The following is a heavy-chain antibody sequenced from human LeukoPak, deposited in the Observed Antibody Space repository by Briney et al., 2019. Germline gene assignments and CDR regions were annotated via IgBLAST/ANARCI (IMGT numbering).Heavy chain of an antibody. V-gene: IGHV3-23*01. CDR3: TKRLSLRFDAFDI. CDR1: GFTFSSYW. J-gene: IGHJ3*02. Sequence: TGGSLRLSCAASGFTFSSYWMSWVRQAPGKGLEWVSSISDIGPNTYYAASVKGRFTISRDTSKNTLYLQMNSLRAEDTAINYCTKRLSLRFDAFDIWGPGTMVTVSS. CDR2: ISDIGPNT. D-gene: IGHD3-3*01.